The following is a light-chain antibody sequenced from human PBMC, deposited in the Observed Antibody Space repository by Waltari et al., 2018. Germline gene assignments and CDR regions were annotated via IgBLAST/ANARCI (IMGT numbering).Light chain of an antibody. CDR3: QQYNSYSPWT. V-gene: IGKV1-5*03. Sequence: DIQMTQSPYTLSASVGDRVPITCRASQSISSWLAWYQQKPGKAPKLLIYKASSLESGVPSRFSGSGSGTEFTLTISSLQPDDFATYYCQQYNSYSPWTFGQGTKVEIK. J-gene: IGKJ1*01. CDR2: KAS. CDR1: QSISSW.